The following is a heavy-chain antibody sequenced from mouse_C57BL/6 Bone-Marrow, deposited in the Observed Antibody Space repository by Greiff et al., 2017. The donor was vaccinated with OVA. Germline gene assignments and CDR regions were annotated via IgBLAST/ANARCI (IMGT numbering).Heavy chain of an antibody. J-gene: IGHJ3*01. V-gene: IGHV5-17*01. Sequence: EVKLQESGGGLVKPGGSLKLSCAASGFTFSDYGMHWVRQAPEKGLEWVAYISSGSSTIYYADTVKGRFTISRDNAKNTLFLQMTSLRSEDTAMYYCARRVYYDYDFYWGQGTLVTVSA. CDR3: ARRVYYDYDFY. CDR1: GFTFSDYG. D-gene: IGHD2-4*01. CDR2: ISSGSSTI.